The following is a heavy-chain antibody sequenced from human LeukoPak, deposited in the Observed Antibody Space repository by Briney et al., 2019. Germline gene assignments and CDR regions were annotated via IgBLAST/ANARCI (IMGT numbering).Heavy chain of an antibody. D-gene: IGHD1-26*01. V-gene: IGHV3-48*01. CDR3: AREGVGATTYEAFDI. CDR2: ISSSSSTI. CDR1: GFTFSSYS. J-gene: IGHJ3*02. Sequence: PGGSLRLSCAASGFTFSSYSMNWVRQAPGKGLEWVSYISSSSSTIYYADSVKGRFTISRDNAKNSLYLQMNSLRAEDTAVYYCAREGVGATTYEAFDIWGQGTMVTVSS.